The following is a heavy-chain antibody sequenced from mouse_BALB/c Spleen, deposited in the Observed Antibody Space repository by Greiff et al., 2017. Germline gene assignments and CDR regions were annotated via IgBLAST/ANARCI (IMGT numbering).Heavy chain of an antibody. V-gene: IGHV5-12-2*01. D-gene: IGHD1-1*02. CDR2: ISNGGGST. CDR1: GFTFSSYT. CDR3: ARGDYVAWCAY. J-gene: IGHJ3*01. Sequence: EVQGVESGGGLVQPGGSLKLSCAASGFTFSSYTMSWVRQTPEKRLEWVAYISNGGGSTYYPDTVKGRFTISRDNAKNTLYLQMSSLKSEDTAMYYCARGDYVAWCAYWGQGTLVTVSA.